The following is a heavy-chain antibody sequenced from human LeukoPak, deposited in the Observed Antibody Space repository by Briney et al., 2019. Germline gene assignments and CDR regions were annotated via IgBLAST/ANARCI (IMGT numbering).Heavy chain of an antibody. J-gene: IGHJ4*02. D-gene: IGHD6-6*01. CDR3: ARILGSSIGARPDIPFDY. Sequence: GESLKISCKGSGYSFTSYWIGWVRQMPGKGLEWMGIIYPGGSDTRYSPSFQGQVTISADKSISTAYLQWSSLKASDTAMYYCARILGSSIGARPDIPFDYWGQGTLVTVSS. CDR1: GYSFTSYW. CDR2: IYPGGSDT. V-gene: IGHV5-51*01.